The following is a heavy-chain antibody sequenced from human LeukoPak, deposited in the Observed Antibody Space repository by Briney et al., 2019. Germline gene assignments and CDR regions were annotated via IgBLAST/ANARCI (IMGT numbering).Heavy chain of an antibody. D-gene: IGHD6-19*01. CDR2: IYYSGST. CDR3: ARERGYSSGWSMGY. V-gene: IGHV4-39*02. Sequence: SETLSLTCTVSGGSISSSSYYWGWIRQPPGKGLEWIGSIYYSGSTYYNPSLKSRVTISVDTSKNQFSLKLSSVTAADTAVYYCARERGYSSGWSMGYWGQGTLVTVSS. CDR1: GGSISSSSYY. J-gene: IGHJ4*02.